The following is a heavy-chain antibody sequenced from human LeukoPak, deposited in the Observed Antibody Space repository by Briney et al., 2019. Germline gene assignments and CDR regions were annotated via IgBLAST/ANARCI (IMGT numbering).Heavy chain of an antibody. D-gene: IGHD3-22*01. CDR1: GGTFSSYA. V-gene: IGHV1-69*13. J-gene: IGHJ5*02. CDR3: ATDYYDSSGYYYGSNWFDP. CDR2: IIPIFGTA. Sequence: GASVKVSCKASGGTFSSYAISWVRQAPGQGLEWMGGIIPIFGTANYAQKFQGRVTITADESTSTAYMELSSLRSEDTAVYYCATDYYDSSGYYYGSNWFDPWGQGTLVTVSS.